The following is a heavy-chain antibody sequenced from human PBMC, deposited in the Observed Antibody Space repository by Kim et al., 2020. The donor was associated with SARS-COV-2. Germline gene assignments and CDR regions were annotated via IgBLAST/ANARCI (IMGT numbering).Heavy chain of an antibody. CDR3: ARLNSGSYPEDDY. Sequence: SETLSLTCTVSGGSISSSSYYWGWIRQPPGKGLEWIGSIYYSGSTYYNPSLKSRVTISVDTSKNQFSPKLSSVTAADTAVYYCARLNSGSYPEDDYWGQGTLVTVSS. CDR2: IYYSGST. D-gene: IGHD1-26*01. J-gene: IGHJ4*02. CDR1: GGSISSSSYY. V-gene: IGHV4-39*01.